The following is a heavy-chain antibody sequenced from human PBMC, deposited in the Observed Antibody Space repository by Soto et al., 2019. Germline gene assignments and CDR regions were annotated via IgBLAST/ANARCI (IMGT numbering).Heavy chain of an antibody. V-gene: IGHV3-33*01. CDR1: GFNFSSYG. CDR2: IWYHGRSQ. CDR3: ARWGRDMVV. Sequence: QVQLVESGGGVVQPGRSLRLSCAATGFNFSSYGMHWVRQAPGKGLEWVAVIWYHGRSQFYADSVQGRFTISRDNSKKTLYLHMNSLRAEDTAVYYCARWGRDMVVWGQGTTVTVSS. J-gene: IGHJ6*02. D-gene: IGHD3-16*01.